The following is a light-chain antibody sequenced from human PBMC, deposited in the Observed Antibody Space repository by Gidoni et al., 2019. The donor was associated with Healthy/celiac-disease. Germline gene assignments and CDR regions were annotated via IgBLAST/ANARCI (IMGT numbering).Light chain of an antibody. CDR2: LGS. J-gene: IGKJ4*01. V-gene: IGKV2-28*01. Sequence: DMVRTQSQLSLPVTPGEPASISCRSSQSLLHSNGYNYLDWYLQKPGQSPQLLIYLGSNRASGVPDRFSGSGSGTDFTLKISRVESEDVGVYYCMQALQTPLTFGGXTKVEIK. CDR1: QSLLHSNGYNY. CDR3: MQALQTPLT.